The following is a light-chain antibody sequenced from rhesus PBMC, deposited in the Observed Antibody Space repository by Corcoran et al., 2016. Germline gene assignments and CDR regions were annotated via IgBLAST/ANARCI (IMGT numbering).Light chain of an antibody. J-gene: IGLJ1*01. CDR3: CSYRSGSTYI. V-gene: IGLV2-13*03. CDR1: SSDIGGYNR. CDR2: EVS. Sequence: QAAPTQSPSVSGSPGQSVTISCTGTSSDIGGYNRVSWYHQHPGKAPKLMIYEVSKRPSWVSDRFSGSKSGNTASLTISGLQAGDEADYYCCSYRSGSTYIFGAGTRLTVL.